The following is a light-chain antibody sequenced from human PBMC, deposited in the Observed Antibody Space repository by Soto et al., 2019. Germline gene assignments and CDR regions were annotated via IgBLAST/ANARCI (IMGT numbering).Light chain of an antibody. J-gene: IGKJ4*01. Sequence: ILSTQSPDSLAVSLGERATNNCKCRQSLIFTSNYKEYLAWYQQQPGQPPKLLFYWASTRASGVPARFSASASGTDFTLTISSLQAEDVAVYYCHQYYRPPLTFGGGTTVDI. CDR3: HQYYRPPLT. V-gene: IGKV4-1*01. CDR2: WAS. CDR1: QSLIFTSNYKEY.